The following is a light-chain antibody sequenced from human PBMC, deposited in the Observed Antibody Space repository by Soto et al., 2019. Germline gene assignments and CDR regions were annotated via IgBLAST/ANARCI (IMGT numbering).Light chain of an antibody. Sequence: DIQMTQFPSTLSASVGDRVTITCLASQSISSWLAWYQQKPGKAPKLLIYDASSLESGVTSRFSGSGSGTEFTLTITSLQPDDFATYYCQPYNSYPWTVGQGTKVDIK. CDR2: DAS. CDR3: QPYNSYPWT. CDR1: QSISSW. J-gene: IGKJ1*01. V-gene: IGKV1-5*01.